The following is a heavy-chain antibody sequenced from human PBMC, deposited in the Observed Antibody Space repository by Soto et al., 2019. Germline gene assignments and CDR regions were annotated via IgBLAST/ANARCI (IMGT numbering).Heavy chain of an antibody. J-gene: IGHJ4*02. CDR3: AKEFVDSGYDLGPFDY. V-gene: IGHV3-23*01. CDR1: GFTFSSYA. D-gene: IGHD5-12*01. CDR2: ISGSGGST. Sequence: GGSLRLSCAASGFTFSSYAMSWVRQAPGKGLEWVSAISGSGGSTYYADSVKDRFTISRDNSKNTLYLQMNSLRAEDTAVYYCAKEFVDSGYDLGPFDYWGQGTLVTVSS.